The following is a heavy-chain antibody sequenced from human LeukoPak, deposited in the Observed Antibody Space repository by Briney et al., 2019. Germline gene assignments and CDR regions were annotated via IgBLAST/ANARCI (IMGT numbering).Heavy chain of an antibody. D-gene: IGHD1-26*01. Sequence: ASVKVSCKASGYTFTGYYMHWVRQAPGQGLEWMEWINPNSGGTNYAQKFQGRVTMTRDTSISTAYMELSRLRSDDTAVYYCARGGAAVNSGSYYGFDYWGQGTLVTVSS. V-gene: IGHV1-2*02. CDR3: ARGGAAVNSGSYYGFDY. CDR1: GYTFTGYY. CDR2: INPNSGGT. J-gene: IGHJ4*02.